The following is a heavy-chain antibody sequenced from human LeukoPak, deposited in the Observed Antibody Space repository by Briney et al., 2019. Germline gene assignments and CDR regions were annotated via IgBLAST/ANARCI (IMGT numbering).Heavy chain of an antibody. CDR2: ISSSSSYI. D-gene: IGHD1-26*01. J-gene: IGHJ4*02. CDR1: GFTFSSYS. V-gene: IGHV3-21*01. CDR3: ARDRGATFLFDY. Sequence: GGSLRLSCAASGFTFSSYSMNWVRQAPGKGLEWVSSISSSSSYIYYADSVKGRFTISRDNAKNSLYLQMNSLRAEDTAVYCCARDRGATFLFDYWGQGTLVTVSS.